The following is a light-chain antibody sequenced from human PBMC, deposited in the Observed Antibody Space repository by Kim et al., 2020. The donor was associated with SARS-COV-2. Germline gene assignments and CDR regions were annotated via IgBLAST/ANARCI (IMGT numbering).Light chain of an antibody. CDR2: ENN. Sequence: KTVTTSCTRNSGDIASNYVQWCQQRPGSAPTTVIVENNQRPSGVPDRFSGSIDSSSNSASLTISGLNTEDEADYYCHSYDSSNHVVFGGGTQLTVL. CDR3: HSYDSSNHVV. CDR1: SGDIASNY. J-gene: IGLJ2*01. V-gene: IGLV6-57*03.